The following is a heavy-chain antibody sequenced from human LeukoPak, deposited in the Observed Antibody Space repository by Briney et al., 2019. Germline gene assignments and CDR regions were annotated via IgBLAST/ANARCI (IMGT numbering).Heavy chain of an antibody. Sequence: SVKVSCKASGYTFTSYGISWVRQAPGQGLEWLGRIVPLPNIANHAQRFRDRVKFTADKSTTTAYMELSSLRSDDTAMYYCVRDNQHSSSYLIDPWGQGTLVTVSS. CDR3: VRDNQHSSSYLIDP. J-gene: IGHJ5*02. V-gene: IGHV1-69*10. D-gene: IGHD2-2*01. CDR2: IVPLPNIA. CDR1: GYTFTSYG.